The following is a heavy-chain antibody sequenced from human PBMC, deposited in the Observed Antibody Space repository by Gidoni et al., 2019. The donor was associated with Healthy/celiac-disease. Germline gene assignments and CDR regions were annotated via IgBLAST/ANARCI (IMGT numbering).Heavy chain of an antibody. CDR1: SSGGYY. J-gene: IGHJ3*02. D-gene: IGHD3-22*01. CDR3: ARYSITMTEDDAFDI. CDR2: IYYSGST. Sequence: SSGGYYWSWIRQHPGKGLEWIGYIYYSGSTYYNPSLKSRVTISVDTSKNQFSLKLSSVTAADTAVYYCARYSITMTEDDAFDIWGQGTMVTVSS. V-gene: IGHV4-31*02.